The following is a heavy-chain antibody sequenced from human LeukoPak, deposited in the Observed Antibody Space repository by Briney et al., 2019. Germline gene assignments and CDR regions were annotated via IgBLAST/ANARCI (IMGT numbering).Heavy chain of an antibody. CDR1: GVSISSYY. Sequence: SETLSLTCTVSGVSISSYYWSWIRQPPGKGLEWIANIHNSGNTNYNPSLRSRVTISLDTSKNQFSLKLSSVTAADTAVYYCARHADTSSWYYYFGYWGQGSLVTVSS. D-gene: IGHD6-13*01. CDR3: ARHADTSSWYYYFGY. J-gene: IGHJ4*02. CDR2: IHNSGNT. V-gene: IGHV4-59*08.